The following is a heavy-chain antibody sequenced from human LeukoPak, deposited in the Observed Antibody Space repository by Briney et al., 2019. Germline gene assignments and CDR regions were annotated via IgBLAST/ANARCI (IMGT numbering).Heavy chain of an antibody. Sequence: GSLSLSFAAPGFPFSSYAMSWVRPAPGKGLEWVSAISGSGGSTYYADSVKGRFTISRDNSKNTLYLQMNSLRAEDTAVYYCAMASVSPPPGYYFDYWGQGTLVTVSS. CDR3: AMASVSPPPGYYFDY. CDR1: GFPFSSYA. CDR2: ISGSGGST. D-gene: IGHD1-1*01. J-gene: IGHJ4*02. V-gene: IGHV3-23*01.